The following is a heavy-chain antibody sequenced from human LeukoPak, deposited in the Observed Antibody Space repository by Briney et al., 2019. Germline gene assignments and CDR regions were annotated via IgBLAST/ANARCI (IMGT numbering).Heavy chain of an antibody. V-gene: IGHV4-38-2*02. J-gene: IGHJ3*02. CDR3: ARFLEWLFDGNAFDI. CDR1: GYSIRNGFD. Sequence: SETLALTCTVSGYSIRNGFDWSWLRLSPEKGLEWLGSIDYTERPSYNPSLRSRVTISVDTSKNQFSLKLSSVTAADTAAYYCARFLEWLFDGNAFDIWGQGTMVTVSS. D-gene: IGHD3-3*01. CDR2: IDYTERP.